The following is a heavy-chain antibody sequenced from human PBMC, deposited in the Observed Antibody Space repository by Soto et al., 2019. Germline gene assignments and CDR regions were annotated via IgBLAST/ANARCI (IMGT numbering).Heavy chain of an antibody. Sequence: SVKVSCKASGGTFSSYTISWVRQAPGQGLEWMGRIIPILGIANYAQKFQGRVTITADKSTSTAYMELSSLRSEDTAVYYCARTRLDSSGWYDAFDIWGQGTMVTVSS. CDR2: IIPILGIA. CDR1: GGTFSSYT. V-gene: IGHV1-69*02. D-gene: IGHD6-19*01. CDR3: ARTRLDSSGWYDAFDI. J-gene: IGHJ3*02.